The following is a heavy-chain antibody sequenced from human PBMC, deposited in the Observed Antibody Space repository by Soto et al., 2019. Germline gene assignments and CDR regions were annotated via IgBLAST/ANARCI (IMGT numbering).Heavy chain of an antibody. CDR1: GFTFSSYA. V-gene: IGHV3-23*01. CDR3: AKDPRHSGYPNHDAFDI. J-gene: IGHJ3*02. D-gene: IGHD3-22*01. Sequence: EVQLLASGGGLVQPGGSLRLSCAASGFTFSSYATSWVRQAPGKGLEWVSAISGSGGSTYYADSVKGRFTISRDNSKNTLYLQMNSLRAEDTAVYYCAKDPRHSGYPNHDAFDIWGQGTMVTVSS. CDR2: ISGSGGST.